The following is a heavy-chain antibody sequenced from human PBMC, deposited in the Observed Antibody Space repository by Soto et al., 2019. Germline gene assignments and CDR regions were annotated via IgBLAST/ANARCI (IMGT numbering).Heavy chain of an antibody. V-gene: IGHV3-48*01. CDR1: GFILSDCA. CDR3: ARDLSEGSNWYYYMDE. CDR2: SSSSSSVI. Sequence: PGRSLRLSCATSGFILSDCAMNWVRQAPGKGKEWVSYSSSSSSVIDYADSVKGRFTVSRDNAGNSLYLQMNILRAEDTAVYYFARDLSEGSNWYYYMDEWGKGTTV. D-gene: IGHD7-27*01. J-gene: IGHJ6*03.